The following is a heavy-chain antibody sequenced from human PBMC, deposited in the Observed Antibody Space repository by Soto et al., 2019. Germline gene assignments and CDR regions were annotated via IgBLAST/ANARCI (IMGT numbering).Heavy chain of an antibody. CDR1: GFSFSGHS. V-gene: IGHV3-21*01. Sequence: PGGSLRLSCGASGFSFSGHSINWVRQAPRKGLEWVSSISSSSDYIYYADSVMGRFTISSDNTQNSLYLQMNSLRAEDTAVYYCASGGTTGTTATNWFDPWRQRTLVIVTS. J-gene: IGHJ5*02. CDR3: ASGGTTGTTATNWFDP. D-gene: IGHD1-1*01. CDR2: ISSSSDYI.